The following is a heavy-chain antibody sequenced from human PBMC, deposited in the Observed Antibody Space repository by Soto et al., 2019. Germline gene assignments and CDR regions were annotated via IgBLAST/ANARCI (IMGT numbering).Heavy chain of an antibody. J-gene: IGHJ5*02. Sequence: EVQLVESGGGLVKPGGSLRLSCAASGFTFSSYSMNWVRQAPGKGLEWVSSISSSSSYIYYADSVKGRFTISRDNAKNSLDLQMNSLGAEDTALYYCARAGYTMVRGVVVNWFDPCGHGTLVTVSS. CDR1: GFTFSSYS. V-gene: IGHV3-21*01. D-gene: IGHD3-10*01. CDR3: ARAGYTMVRGVVVNWFDP. CDR2: ISSSSSYI.